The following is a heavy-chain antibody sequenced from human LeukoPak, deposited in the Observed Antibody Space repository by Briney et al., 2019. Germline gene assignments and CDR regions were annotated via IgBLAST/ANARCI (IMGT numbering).Heavy chain of an antibody. J-gene: IGHJ6*02. Sequence: TSETLSLTCAVYGVSFSGYYWSWIRQPPGKGLEWIGEINHSGSTNYNPSLKSRVTISVDTSKNQFSLKLSSVTAADTAVYYCARALPDASLDVWGQGTTVTVSS. D-gene: IGHD2-2*01. CDR2: INHSGST. V-gene: IGHV4-34*01. CDR1: GVSFSGYY. CDR3: ARALPDASLDV.